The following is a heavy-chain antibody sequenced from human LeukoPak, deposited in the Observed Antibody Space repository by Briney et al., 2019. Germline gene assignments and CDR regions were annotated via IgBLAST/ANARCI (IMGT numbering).Heavy chain of an antibody. D-gene: IGHD3-22*01. Sequence: ASVKVSCKASGYTFTSYGISWVRQAPGQGLEWMGWISAYNGNTNYAQKLQGRVTMTTDTSTSTAYMELRSLRSEDTAVYYCARSRRAGTYYYDSSGSQAAFDIWGQGTMVTVSS. CDR1: GYTFTSYG. V-gene: IGHV1-18*01. CDR3: ARSRRAGTYYYDSSGSQAAFDI. J-gene: IGHJ3*02. CDR2: ISAYNGNT.